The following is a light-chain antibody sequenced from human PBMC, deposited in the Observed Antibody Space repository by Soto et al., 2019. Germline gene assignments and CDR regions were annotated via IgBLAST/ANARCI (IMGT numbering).Light chain of an antibody. CDR2: YDS. Sequence: SYELTQPPSVSVAPGKTARITCGGNNIGSKSVHWYQQKPGQAPVLVIYYDSDRPSGIPERFSGSNSGNTATLTISRVEAGDEADYYCQVWDSSSDHHYVFGTGTKLPS. V-gene: IGLV3-21*04. CDR1: NIGSKS. J-gene: IGLJ1*01. CDR3: QVWDSSSDHHYV.